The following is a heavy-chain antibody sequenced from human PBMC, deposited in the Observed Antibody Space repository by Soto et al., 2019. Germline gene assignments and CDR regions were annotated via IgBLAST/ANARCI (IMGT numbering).Heavy chain of an antibody. Sequence: QVQLVQSGAEVKKPGASVKVSCKASGYTFTSYGISLVRQAPGQGLEWMGWISAYNGNTNYAQKLQGRVTMTTDTSTSTAYMELRSLRSDDTAVYYCARVVRIVLMVYAIEDGVHYYMDVWGKGTTVTVSS. CDR1: GYTFTSYG. D-gene: IGHD2-8*01. J-gene: IGHJ6*03. V-gene: IGHV1-18*01. CDR2: ISAYNGNT. CDR3: ARVVRIVLMVYAIEDGVHYYMDV.